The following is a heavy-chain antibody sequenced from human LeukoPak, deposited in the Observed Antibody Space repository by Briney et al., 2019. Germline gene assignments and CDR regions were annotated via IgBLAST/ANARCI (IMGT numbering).Heavy chain of an antibody. J-gene: IGHJ5*02. V-gene: IGHV3-30*02. Sequence: GGSLRLSCAASGFTFSSYGMHWVRQAPGKGLEWVAFIRYDGSNKYCADSVKGRFTISRDNSKNTLYLQMNSLRAEDTAVYYCAKPYYDFWSGYWGDWFDPWGQGTLVTVSS. CDR2: IRYDGSNK. D-gene: IGHD3-3*01. CDR1: GFTFSSYG. CDR3: AKPYYDFWSGYWGDWFDP.